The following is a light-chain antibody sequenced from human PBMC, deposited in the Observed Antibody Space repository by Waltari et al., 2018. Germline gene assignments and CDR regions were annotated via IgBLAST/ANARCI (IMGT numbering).Light chain of an antibody. CDR1: HTIVTY. V-gene: IGKV1-39*01. CDR3: QQSYSRPLCT. CDR2: SAP. J-gene: IGKJ3*01. Sequence: IHLTQSPSSLSASIGDRVNITCRASHTIVTYLNWYRQRPGQAPDLLISSAPTLQGGVPSRCSGGGSGTDFTLSIDTLQPEDFATFFCQQSYSRPLCTFGPGTKVYL.